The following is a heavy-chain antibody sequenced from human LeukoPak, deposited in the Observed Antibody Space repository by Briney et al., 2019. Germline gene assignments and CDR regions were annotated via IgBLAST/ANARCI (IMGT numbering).Heavy chain of an antibody. V-gene: IGHV3-30-3*01. D-gene: IGHD2-2*01. J-gene: IGHJ4*02. CDR1: GSTFSSYA. CDR3: AREGPRSIVVVPAPPVFAYYFDY. Sequence: GGSLRLSCAASGSTFSSYAMHWVRQAPGKGLEWVAVISYDGSNKYYADSVKGRFTISRDNSKNTLYLQMNSLRAEDTAVYYCAREGPRSIVVVPAPPVFAYYFDYWGQGTLVTVSS. CDR2: ISYDGSNK.